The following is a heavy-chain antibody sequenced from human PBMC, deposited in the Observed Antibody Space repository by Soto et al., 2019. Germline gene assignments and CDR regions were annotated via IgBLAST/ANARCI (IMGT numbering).Heavy chain of an antibody. CDR3: AKREDSSRFGGLDI. Sequence: WDWIRQPPGKGLEWIGTVHSTGGTYYSPSLRSRVTISVDTSKNLFSLKMTSASATDTAVYFCAKREDSSRFGGLDIWGQGTAVTVS. V-gene: IGHV4-39*01. CDR2: VHSTGGT. D-gene: IGHD3-3*01. J-gene: IGHJ6*02.